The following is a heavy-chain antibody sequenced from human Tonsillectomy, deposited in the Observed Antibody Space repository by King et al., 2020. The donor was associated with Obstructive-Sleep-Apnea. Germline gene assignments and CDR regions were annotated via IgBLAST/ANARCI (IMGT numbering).Heavy chain of an antibody. CDR2: IDPSVSYT. D-gene: IGHD3-22*01. CDR3: ARLRYDSNGYYYGDY. Sequence: QLVQSGAEVKKPGESLRISCKGSGYSFTNYWITWVRQMPGKGLEWMGRIDPSVSYTNYSPSFQGHVTISADKSISTAYLQWSSLKASDTAMYYCARLRYDSNGYYYGDYWGQGTLVTVSS. CDR1: GYSFTNYW. J-gene: IGHJ4*02. V-gene: IGHV5-10-1*01.